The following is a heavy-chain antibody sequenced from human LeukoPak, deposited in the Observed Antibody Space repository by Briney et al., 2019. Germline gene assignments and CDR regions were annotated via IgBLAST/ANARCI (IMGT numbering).Heavy chain of an antibody. CDR3: ARDLNGRIGYCTNGVCDNDY. CDR2: ISSSSSYI. D-gene: IGHD2-8*01. V-gene: IGHV3-21*01. CDR1: GFTFSSYS. Sequence: GGSLRLSCAASGFTFSSYSMNWVRQAPGKGLEWVSSISSSSSYIYYADSVKGRFTISRDNAKNSLYLQMNSLRAEDTAVYYCARDLNGRIGYCTNGVCDNDYWSQGTLVTVSS. J-gene: IGHJ4*02.